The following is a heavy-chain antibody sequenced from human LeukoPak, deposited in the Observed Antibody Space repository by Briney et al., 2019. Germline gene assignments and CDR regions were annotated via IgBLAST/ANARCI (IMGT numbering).Heavy chain of an antibody. D-gene: IGHD2-2*01. CDR3: ARDLGVPAATSPDCGMDV. CDR2: INPNSGGT. V-gene: IGHV1-2*02. CDR1: GYTFTGYY. J-gene: IGHJ6*02. Sequence: ASVKVSCKASGYTFTGYYMHWVRQAPGQGLEWMGWINPNSGGTDSAQKFQGRVAMTRDTSISTAYMELSRLRSDDTAVYYCARDLGVPAATSPDCGMDVWGQGTTVTVSS.